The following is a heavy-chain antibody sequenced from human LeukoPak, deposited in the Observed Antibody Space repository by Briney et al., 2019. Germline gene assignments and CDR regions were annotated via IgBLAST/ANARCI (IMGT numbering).Heavy chain of an antibody. V-gene: IGHV4-59*12. CDR2: IYHSGST. Sequence: SETLSLTCTVSGGSISSYYWSWVRQPPGKGLEWIGEIYHSGSTNYNPSLKSRVTISVDKSKNQFSLKLSSVTAADTAVYYCARSLWSGSPPVAYWGQGTLVTVSS. CDR3: ARSLWSGSPPVAY. J-gene: IGHJ4*02. D-gene: IGHD3-3*01. CDR1: GGSISSYY.